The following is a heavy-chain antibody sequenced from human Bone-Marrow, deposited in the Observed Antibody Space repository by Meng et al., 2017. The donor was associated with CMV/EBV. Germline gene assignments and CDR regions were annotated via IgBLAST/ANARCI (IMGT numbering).Heavy chain of an antibody. V-gene: IGHV3-21*01. Sequence: GGPLRLSCAASGFTFSSYSMNWVRQAAAKGLEWVSSISSSSSYIYYADSVKGRFTIARDNAKNSLYLQMNSLRAEDTAVYYCARDRSHYYYYGMDVWGQGTTVTVSS. CDR2: ISSSSSYI. CDR3: ARDRSHYYYYGMDV. CDR1: GFTFSSYS. J-gene: IGHJ6*02.